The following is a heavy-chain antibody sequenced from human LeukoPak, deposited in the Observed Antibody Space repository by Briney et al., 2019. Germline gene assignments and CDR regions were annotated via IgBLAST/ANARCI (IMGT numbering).Heavy chain of an antibody. CDR2: ITPNNDGT. J-gene: IGHJ3*01. V-gene: IGHV1-2*02. CDR1: GYTFTAYD. Sequence: ASVKVSCKASGYTFTAYDINWVRQATGQGLEWMAWITPNNDGTKFAQKFQGRVTMTRDTSISTAYMELSRLTSDDTAVYYCARSTLLAAALDFWGQGTMVTVSS. CDR3: ARSTLLAAALDF. D-gene: IGHD6-13*01.